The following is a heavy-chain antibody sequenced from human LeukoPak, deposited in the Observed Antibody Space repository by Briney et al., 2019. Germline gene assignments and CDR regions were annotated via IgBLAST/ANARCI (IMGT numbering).Heavy chain of an antibody. V-gene: IGHV4-4*07. CDR1: GGSISSYY. CDR2: IYTSGST. Sequence: SSETLSLTCTVSGGSISSYYWSWVRQPAGKGLEWVGRIYTSGSTNYNPSLKSRVTMSVDTSKNQFSLKLSSVTPADTAVYYCARVGRYNWNFNYYYYYRDVWDKGTTVMVS. CDR3: ARVGRYNWNFNYYYYYRDV. D-gene: IGHD1-7*01. J-gene: IGHJ6*03.